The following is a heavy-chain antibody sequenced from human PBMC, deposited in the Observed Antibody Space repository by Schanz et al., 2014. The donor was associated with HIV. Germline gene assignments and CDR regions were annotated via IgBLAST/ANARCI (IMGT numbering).Heavy chain of an antibody. CDR2: ISWNSGSI. V-gene: IGHV3-9*01. CDR3: AKAKSPWTFYYYGMDV. CDR1: GFTFTSYA. J-gene: IGHJ6*02. Sequence: EVRLLESGGGLVQPGGSLRVSCAASGFTFTSYAMTWVRQAPGKGLEWVSGISWNSGSIGYADSVKGRFTISRDNAKNSLYLQMNSLRAEDTALYYCAKAKSPWTFYYYGMDVWGQGTTVTVSS.